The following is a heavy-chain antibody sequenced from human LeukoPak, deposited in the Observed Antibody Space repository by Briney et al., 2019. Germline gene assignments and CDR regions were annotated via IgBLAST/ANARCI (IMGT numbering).Heavy chain of an antibody. CDR1: GGSTSSYY. J-gene: IGHJ5*02. CDR3: ARHSTRGLQLKS. D-gene: IGHD5-24*01. V-gene: IGHV4-59*08. Sequence: SETLSLTCTVSGGSTSSYYWSWIRQSPGRGLEWIGQIYYSGSTDYNPSLKSRVTISVDTSKNQFSLKLTSVTAADTAVYYCARHSTRGLQLKSWGQGTLVTVSS. CDR2: IYYSGST.